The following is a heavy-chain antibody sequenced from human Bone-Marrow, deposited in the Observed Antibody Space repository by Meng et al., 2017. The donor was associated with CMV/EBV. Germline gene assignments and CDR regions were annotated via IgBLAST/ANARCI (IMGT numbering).Heavy chain of an antibody. J-gene: IGHJ6*02. CDR3: ARDKGYGMDV. Sequence: SLKISCAASGFTVSSNYMSWVRQAPGKGLEWVSGISWNSGSIGYADSVKGRFTISRDNAKNSLYLQMNSLRAEDMALYYCARDKGYGMDVWGQGTTVTVSS. CDR2: ISWNSGSI. CDR1: GFTVSSNY. V-gene: IGHV3-9*03.